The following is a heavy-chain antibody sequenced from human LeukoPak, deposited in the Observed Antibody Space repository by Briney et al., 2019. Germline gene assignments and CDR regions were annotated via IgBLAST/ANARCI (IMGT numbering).Heavy chain of an antibody. CDR3: ARDSSGWYDYYYYYYYYMDV. CDR2: ISAYNGNT. V-gene: IGHV1-18*01. CDR1: GYTFTSYG. D-gene: IGHD6-19*01. J-gene: IGHJ6*03. Sequence: ASVKVSCKASGYTFTSYGISWVRQAPGQGLEWMGWISAYNGNTNYAQKLQGRVTMTTDTSTSTAYMELRSLRSDDTAVYYCARDSSGWYDYYYYYYYYMDVWGKGTTVTISS.